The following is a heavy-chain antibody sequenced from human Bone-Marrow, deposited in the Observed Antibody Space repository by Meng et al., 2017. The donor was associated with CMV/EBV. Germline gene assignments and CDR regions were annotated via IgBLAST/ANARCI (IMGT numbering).Heavy chain of an antibody. CDR2: IIPILGIA. CDR3: ARGWGICSGGSCYPRDYYYYGMDV. Sequence: SVKVSCKASGGTFSSYAISWVRQAPGQGLEWMGGIIPILGIANYAQKFQGRVTITADKSTSTAYMELSSLRSEDTAVYYCARGWGICSGGSCYPRDYYYYGMDVWGQRTTVTVSS. CDR1: GGTFSSYA. V-gene: IGHV1-69*10. J-gene: IGHJ6*02. D-gene: IGHD2-15*01.